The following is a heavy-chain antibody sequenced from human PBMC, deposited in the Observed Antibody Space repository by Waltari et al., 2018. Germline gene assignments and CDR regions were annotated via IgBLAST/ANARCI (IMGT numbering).Heavy chain of an antibody. J-gene: IGHJ4*02. CDR2: ISSSSIDI. V-gene: IGHV3-21*01. CDR1: GFTFSSYS. Sequence: EVQLVESGGGLVKPGGSLRLSCAASGFTFSSYSMNWVRQAPGKGLEWVSSISSSSIDIYYADSVKGRFTISRDNAKNSLYLQMNSLRAEDTAVYYCASQNRNSTLYRAFDYWGQGTLVTVSS. D-gene: IGHD4-4*01. CDR3: ASQNRNSTLYRAFDY.